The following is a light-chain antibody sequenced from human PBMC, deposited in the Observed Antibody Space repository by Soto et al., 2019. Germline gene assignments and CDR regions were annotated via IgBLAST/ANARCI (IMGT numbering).Light chain of an antibody. CDR3: HQYDNLPPIT. Sequence: EIQTTQSPSSLSASVGDRVTITCQGSQDISKRLNWYQKKQGKAPTLXXYDASNLQTGVPSRFSGSRSGTDFTFTITSLQHEDIAKYYCHQYDNLPPITFGQGTRLEN. CDR2: DAS. V-gene: IGKV1-33*01. J-gene: IGKJ5*01. CDR1: QDISKR.